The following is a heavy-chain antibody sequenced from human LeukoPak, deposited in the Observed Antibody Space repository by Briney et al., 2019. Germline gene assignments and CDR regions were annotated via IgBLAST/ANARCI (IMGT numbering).Heavy chain of an antibody. V-gene: IGHV4-59*01. CDR3: AREGNTNYFDY. Sequence: KSAETLSLTCTVSGGSISSYYWRWIRQPPGKGLEWIGYIYYSESTNYNASLKRRVTISVDTSKNQLSLKLSSVTAADAAVYYCAREGNTNYFDYWGQGTLVTVSS. CDR2: IYYSEST. D-gene: IGHD2/OR15-2a*01. J-gene: IGHJ4*02. CDR1: GGSISSYY.